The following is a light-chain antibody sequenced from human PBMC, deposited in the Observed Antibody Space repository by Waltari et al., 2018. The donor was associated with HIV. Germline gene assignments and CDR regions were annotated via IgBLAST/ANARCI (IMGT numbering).Light chain of an antibody. V-gene: IGKV3-20*01. Sequence: EIVLTQSPGTLSLSPGERATLSCRASQSVSRYLAWLQQKPGQAPRLLSFGASSRATGIPDRFSGSVSGTDFTLTISRLEPEDFAVYFCQQYDSSPYTFGQGTKLEIK. CDR1: QSVSRY. J-gene: IGKJ2*01. CDR2: GAS. CDR3: QQYDSSPYT.